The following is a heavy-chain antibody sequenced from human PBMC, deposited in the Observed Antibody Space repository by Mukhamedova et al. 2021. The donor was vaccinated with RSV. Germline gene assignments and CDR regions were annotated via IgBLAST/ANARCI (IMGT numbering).Heavy chain of an antibody. Sequence: LKSRVTISVDTSKNQFSLRLSSVTAADTAVYYCARILGYCSGASCYSGGFDFWGHGTMVTVSS. V-gene: IGHV4-59*01. J-gene: IGHJ3*01. CDR3: ARILGYCSGASCYSGGFDF. D-gene: IGHD2-15*01.